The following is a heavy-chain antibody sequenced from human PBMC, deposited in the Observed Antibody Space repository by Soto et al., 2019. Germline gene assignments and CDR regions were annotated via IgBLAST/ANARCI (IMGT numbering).Heavy chain of an antibody. V-gene: IGHV1-46*03. J-gene: IGHJ4*02. D-gene: IGHD4-17*01. CDR3: ARGSLTTVTSPIDY. CDR2: INPSGAGT. Sequence: QVQLVQSGAEVKKPGASVKVSCKASGYTFTAYYMHWVRQAPGQGLEWMGIINPSGAGTTYAQKCQGRVTMTRDTSTSTVYMELSSLRSEDTAVYYCARGSLTTVTSPIDYWGQGTLVTVSS. CDR1: GYTFTAYY.